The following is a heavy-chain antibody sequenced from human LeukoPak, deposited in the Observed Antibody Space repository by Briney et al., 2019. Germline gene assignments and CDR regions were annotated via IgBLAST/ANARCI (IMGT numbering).Heavy chain of an antibody. Sequence: GRSLRLSCAASGFTFSSYGMHWVRQAPGKGLEWVANIKQDGSEKYYVDSVKGRFTISRDNARNSLYLQMNSLRADDTAVYYCARGGGYAWDYWGQGTLVTVSS. V-gene: IGHV3-7*01. CDR3: ARGGGYAWDY. CDR2: IKQDGSEK. D-gene: IGHD5-12*01. J-gene: IGHJ4*02. CDR1: GFTFSSYG.